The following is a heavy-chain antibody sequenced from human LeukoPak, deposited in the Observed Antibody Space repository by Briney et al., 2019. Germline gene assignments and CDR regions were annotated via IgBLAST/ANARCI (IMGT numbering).Heavy chain of an antibody. V-gene: IGHV4-4*09. J-gene: IGHJ3*02. CDR3: AREGVGAFDI. Sequence: SETLSLTCTVSGGSISSYYWSWIRQPPGKGLEWIGCIYTSGSTNYNPSLKSRVTISVDTSKNQFSLKLSSVTAADTAVYYCAREGVGAFDIWGQGTMVTVSS. CDR2: IYTSGST. CDR1: GGSISSYY.